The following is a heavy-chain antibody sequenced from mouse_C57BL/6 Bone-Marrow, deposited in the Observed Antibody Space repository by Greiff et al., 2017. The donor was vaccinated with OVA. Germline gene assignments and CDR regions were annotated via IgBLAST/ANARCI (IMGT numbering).Heavy chain of an antibody. CDR1: GYTFTSYT. D-gene: IGHD1-1*01. V-gene: IGHV1-4*01. Sequence: QVQLQQSGAELARPGASVKMSCKASGYTFTSYTMHWVKQRLGQGLEWIGYINPSSGYTKYNQKCKDKATLTADKSSSTAYMQLSSLTSEDSAVYYCARWDGSSPMNYWGQGTSVTVSS. CDR2: INPSSGYT. CDR3: ARWDGSSPMNY. J-gene: IGHJ4*01.